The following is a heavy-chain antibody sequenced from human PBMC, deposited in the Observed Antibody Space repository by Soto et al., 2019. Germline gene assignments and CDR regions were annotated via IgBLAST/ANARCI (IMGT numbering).Heavy chain of an antibody. CDR2: IYPGDSDT. CDR3: ARDKITGILDY. V-gene: IGHV5-51*01. Sequence: GESLKISCKGSGYRFTNYCIGWVRQMPGKGLEWMGIIYPGDSDTRYSPSFQGQVTISADQSISTAYLQWSSLKASDTAVYYCARDKITGILDYWGQGTLVTVSS. CDR1: GYRFTNYC. D-gene: IGHD1-20*01. J-gene: IGHJ4*02.